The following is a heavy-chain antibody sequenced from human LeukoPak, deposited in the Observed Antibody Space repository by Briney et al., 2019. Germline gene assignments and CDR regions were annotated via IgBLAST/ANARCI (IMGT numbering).Heavy chain of an antibody. D-gene: IGHD3-22*01. J-gene: IGHJ3*02. CDR2: IYSGGST. CDR1: GFTFSSYA. Sequence: GGSLRLSCAASGFTFSSYAMSWVRQAPGKGLEWVSVIYSGGSTYYADSVKGRFTISRDNSKNTLYLQMNSLRAEDTAVYYCARSWLDDAFDIWGQGTMVTVSS. V-gene: IGHV3-66*01. CDR3: ARSWLDDAFDI.